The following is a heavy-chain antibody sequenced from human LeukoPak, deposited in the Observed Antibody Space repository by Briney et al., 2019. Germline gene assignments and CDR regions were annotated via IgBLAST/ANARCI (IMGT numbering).Heavy chain of an antibody. J-gene: IGHJ5*02. CDR1: GFTFSSYT. D-gene: IGHD3-22*01. CDR2: ISSSSSYI. Sequence: GGSLRLSCAASGFTFSSYTMTWVRQAPGKGLGWVSSISSSSSYIYYADSVKGRFTISRDNAKNSLYLQMNSLRAEDTAVYYCARALYYYDSSGYPPWGQGTLVTVSS. CDR3: ARALYYYDSSGYPP. V-gene: IGHV3-21*01.